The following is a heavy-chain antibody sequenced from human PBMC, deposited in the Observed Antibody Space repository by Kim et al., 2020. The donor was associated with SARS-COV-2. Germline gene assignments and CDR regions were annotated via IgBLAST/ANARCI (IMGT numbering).Heavy chain of an antibody. V-gene: IGHV3-23*01. Sequence: GGSLRLSCAASGFIFNNYAMGWVRRAPGKGLEWVSSISGRGGNTYYARSVWGRVTISRDNAGDTVYLQLHSLTADDAAVYHCVRDRVLSGSSLFDHWGLGTPVIVSS. CDR1: GFIFNNYA. CDR3: VRDRVLSGSSLFDH. CDR2: ISGRGGNT. J-gene: IGHJ4*02. D-gene: IGHD3-3*01.